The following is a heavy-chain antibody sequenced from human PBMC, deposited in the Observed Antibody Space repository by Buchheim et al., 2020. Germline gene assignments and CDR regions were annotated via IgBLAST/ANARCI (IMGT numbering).Heavy chain of an antibody. CDR3: AKEHCSGGSCYVGLDY. CDR1: GFTFSSYW. CDR2: IKPDGSEM. D-gene: IGHD2-15*01. V-gene: IGHV3-7*04. J-gene: IGHJ4*02. Sequence: EVLLVESGGGLVQPGGSLRLSCATSGFTFSSYWMTWVRRAPGRGLEWVANIKPDGSEMYYVDSVKGRFIIPRDNPEHSLYLPMNSLRAEDTAVYYCAKEHCSGGSCYVGLDYWGQGTL.